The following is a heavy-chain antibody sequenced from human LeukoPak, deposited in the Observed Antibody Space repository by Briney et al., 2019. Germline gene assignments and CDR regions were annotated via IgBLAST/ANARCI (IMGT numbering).Heavy chain of an antibody. D-gene: IGHD2-2*01. J-gene: IGHJ6*03. CDR1: GFTFSSYA. V-gene: IGHV3-23*01. CDR3: AKDRFLCSSTSCYVSYMDV. CDR2: ISGSGGST. Sequence: GGSLRLSCAASGFTFSSYAMSWVRQAPGKGLEWVSAISGSGGSTYYADSVKGRFTISRDSSKNTLYLQMHSLRAEDTAVCYCAKDRFLCSSTSCYVSYMDVWRKGTTVTVSS.